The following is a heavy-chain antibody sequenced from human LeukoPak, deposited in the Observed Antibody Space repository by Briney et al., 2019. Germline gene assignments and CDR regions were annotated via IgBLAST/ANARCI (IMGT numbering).Heavy chain of an antibody. V-gene: IGHV3-21*01. D-gene: IGHD5-24*01. J-gene: IGHJ4*02. Sequence: PWGALGLSRADSGVTFKTYTMPMVRQAPGVGLEWVSSISSSSSYIFYADSVKGRFTISRDNAKNSLYLQMSSLRVEDTAVYYCGRGWAVDFWGQGTLVTVSS. CDR3: GRGWAVDF. CDR1: GVTFKTYT. CDR2: ISSSSSYI.